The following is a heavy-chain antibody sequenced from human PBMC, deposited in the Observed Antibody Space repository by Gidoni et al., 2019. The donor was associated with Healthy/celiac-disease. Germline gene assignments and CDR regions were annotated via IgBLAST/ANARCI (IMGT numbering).Heavy chain of an antibody. CDR2: SYHSGST. J-gene: IGHJ4*02. CDR3: ARDFEGIAVAGTGY. CDR1: GYSISSGYY. Sequence: QVQLQESGPGLVKPSETLSLTCAVSGYSISSGYYWGWIRQPPGKGLEWIGSSYHSGSTYCNPSLKSRVTISVDTSKNQFSLKLSSVTAADTAVYYCARDFEGIAVAGTGYWGQGTLVTVSS. V-gene: IGHV4-38-2*02. D-gene: IGHD6-19*01.